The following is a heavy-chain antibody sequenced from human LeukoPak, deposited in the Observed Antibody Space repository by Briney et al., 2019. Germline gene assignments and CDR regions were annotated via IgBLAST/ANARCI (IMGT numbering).Heavy chain of an antibody. D-gene: IGHD5-24*01. CDR2: INPSGGST. Sequence: ASVKVSCKASGYIFTSYYMHWVRQAPGQGPEWMGIINPSGGSTNYAQKFQGRVTMTRDTSTSTVHMELSSLRSEDTAVYYCARGTGSVEMFMDVWGQGTTVTVSS. V-gene: IGHV1-46*01. CDR1: GYIFTSYY. CDR3: ARGTGSVEMFMDV. J-gene: IGHJ6*02.